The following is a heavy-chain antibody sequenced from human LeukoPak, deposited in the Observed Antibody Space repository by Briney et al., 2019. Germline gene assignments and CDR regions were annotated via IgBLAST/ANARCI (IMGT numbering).Heavy chain of an antibody. CDR2: IYSGGST. Sequence: ETLSLTCTVSGGSISSSSYYWGWIRQPPGKGLEWVSVIYSGGSTYYADSVKGRFTISRDNSKNTLYLQMKSLRAEDTAVYYCARTDETAPAEDFQHWGQGTLVTVSS. CDR1: GGSISSSSYY. D-gene: IGHD2-21*02. J-gene: IGHJ1*01. V-gene: IGHV3-53*01. CDR3: ARTDETAPAEDFQH.